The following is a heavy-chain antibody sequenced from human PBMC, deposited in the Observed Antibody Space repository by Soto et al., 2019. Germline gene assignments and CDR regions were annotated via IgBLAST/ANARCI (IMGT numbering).Heavy chain of an antibody. CDR2: IYHSGRT. Sequence: QVQLQASGPGLVKPSGTLSLTCSVSGDSITNDRLWIWGRQSPGKGLEWIGEIYHSGRTNYNPSRKSRVIISVDKSKNNFSLTLSSVTDADTAVYYFTANGYYSLDYWGQGSRVTVSS. J-gene: IGHJ4*02. V-gene: IGHV4-4*02. CDR1: GDSITNDRL. CDR3: TANGYYSLDY. D-gene: IGHD5-12*01.